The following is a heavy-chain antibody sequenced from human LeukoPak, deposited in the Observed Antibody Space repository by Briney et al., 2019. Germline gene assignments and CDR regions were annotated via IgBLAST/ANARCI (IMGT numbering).Heavy chain of an antibody. CDR2: ISSSSSSTI. Sequence: PGGSLRLSCAASGFTFSSYEMNWVRRAPGKGLEWVSYISSSSSSTIYYADSVKGRFTISRDNAKNSLYLQMNSLRAEDTAVYYCAKEYSSSWYYYYMDVWGKGTTVTISS. CDR3: AKEYSSSWYYYYMDV. J-gene: IGHJ6*03. CDR1: GFTFSSYE. D-gene: IGHD6-13*01. V-gene: IGHV3-48*01.